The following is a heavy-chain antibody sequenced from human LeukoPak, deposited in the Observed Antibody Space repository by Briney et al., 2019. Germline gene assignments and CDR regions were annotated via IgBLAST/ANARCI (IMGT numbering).Heavy chain of an antibody. J-gene: IGHJ4*02. CDR3: AREEGYSNPPFDY. CDR1: GYTFTSYA. Sequence: GASVKVSCKASGYTFTSYAMHWVRQAPGQRLEWMGWINAGNGNTKYSQKFQGRVTITRDTSASTAYMELRSLRSDDTAVYYCAREEGYSNPPFDYWGQGTLVTVSS. V-gene: IGHV1-3*01. CDR2: INAGNGNT. D-gene: IGHD4-11*01.